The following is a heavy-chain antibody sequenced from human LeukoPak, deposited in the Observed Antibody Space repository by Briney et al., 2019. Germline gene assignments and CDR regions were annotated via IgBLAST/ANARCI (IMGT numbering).Heavy chain of an antibody. V-gene: IGHV3-53*01. Sequence: GGSLRLSCAASGFTVSSNYMSWVRQAPGKGLEWVSVIYSGGSTYYADSVKGRFTISRDNSKNTLYLQMNSLRAEDTAVYYCARDYDFWSGSSMDVLCKVTTVTITS. CDR1: GFTVSSNY. J-gene: IGHJ6*03. D-gene: IGHD3-3*01. CDR2: IYSGGST. CDR3: ARDYDFWSGSSMDV.